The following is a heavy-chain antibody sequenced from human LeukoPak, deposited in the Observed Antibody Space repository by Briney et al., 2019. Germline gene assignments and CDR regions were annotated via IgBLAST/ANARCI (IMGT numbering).Heavy chain of an antibody. CDR2: ISYDGSNK. CDR3: ARDQHHLVPAALMDAFDI. J-gene: IGHJ3*02. D-gene: IGHD2-2*01. Sequence: GRSLRLSCAASGFTFSSYAMHWVRQAPGKGLEWVAVISYDGSNKYYADSVKGRFTISRDNSKNTLYLQMNSLRAEDTAVYYCARDQHHLVPAALMDAFDIWGQGTMVTVSS. V-gene: IGHV3-30-3*01. CDR1: GFTFSSYA.